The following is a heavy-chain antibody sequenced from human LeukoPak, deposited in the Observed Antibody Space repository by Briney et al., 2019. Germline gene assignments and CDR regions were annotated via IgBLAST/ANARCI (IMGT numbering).Heavy chain of an antibody. V-gene: IGHV4-39*01. CDR1: GGSISNDRCY. D-gene: IGHD2-21*02. CDR3: ARRDNYYGMDV. CDR2: VYYTGST. J-gene: IGHJ6*02. Sequence: SETLSLTCTVSGGSISNDRCYWGWVRQPPGKGLEWIGSVYYTGSTYYNPSLKNRVTVSVDTSKNQFSLKLSSMTPTDAAVFYCARRDNYYGMDVWGQGITISVSS.